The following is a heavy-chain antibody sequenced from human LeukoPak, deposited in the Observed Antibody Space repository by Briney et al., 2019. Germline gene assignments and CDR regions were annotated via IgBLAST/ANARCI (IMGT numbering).Heavy chain of an antibody. V-gene: IGHV3-30*18. CDR2: ISYDGVTK. Sequence: GGSLRLSCAASGFTFSNYGMHWVRQAPGRGLEWVSLISYDGVTKYYADTVKGRFTISRDNSKNTLYVQMNGLRAEDTAVYYCAKDRGSSSSAYGMDVWGQGTTVTVSS. D-gene: IGHD1-26*01. CDR3: AKDRGSSSSAYGMDV. J-gene: IGHJ6*02. CDR1: GFTFSNYG.